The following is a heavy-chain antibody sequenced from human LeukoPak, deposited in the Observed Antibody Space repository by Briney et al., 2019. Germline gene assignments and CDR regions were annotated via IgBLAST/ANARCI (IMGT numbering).Heavy chain of an antibody. Sequence: GGSLRLSCAASGFTFSSYSMNWVRQAPGKGLEWVSSISSSSSYIYYADSVKGRFTISRDNAKNSLYLQMNSLRAEDTAVYYCARDLFSSGRQVVIAIQAFDIWGQGTMVTVSS. V-gene: IGHV3-21*01. CDR2: ISSSSSYI. J-gene: IGHJ3*02. CDR3: ARDLFSSGRQVVIAIQAFDI. CDR1: GFTFSSYS. D-gene: IGHD2-21*01.